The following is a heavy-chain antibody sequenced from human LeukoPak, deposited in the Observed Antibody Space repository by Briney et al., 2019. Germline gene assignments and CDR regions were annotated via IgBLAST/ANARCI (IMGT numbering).Heavy chain of an antibody. CDR3: ARDYSSGYYSFDY. V-gene: IGHV1-2*02. Sequence: ASVKVSCKASGYTFTGYYMHWVRQAPGQGLEWMGWINPNSGGTNYAQKFQGRVTMTRDTSTSTAYMELRSLRSDDTAVYYCARDYSSGYYSFDYWGQGTLVTVSS. CDR1: GYTFTGYY. CDR2: INPNSGGT. D-gene: IGHD3-22*01. J-gene: IGHJ4*02.